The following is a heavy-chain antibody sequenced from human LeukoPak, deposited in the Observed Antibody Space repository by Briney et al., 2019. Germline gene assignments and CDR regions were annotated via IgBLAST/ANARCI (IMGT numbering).Heavy chain of an antibody. CDR3: ARGHYDILTGSLAFSATDAN. V-gene: IGHV3-21*01. CDR2: ISSSSSYI. CDR1: GGSIIPYY. Sequence: ETLSLTCTVSGGSIIPYYWSWIRQPPGKGLEWVSSISSSSSYIYYADSVKGRFTISRDNAKNSLYLQMNSLRAEDTAVYYCARGHYDILTGSLAFSATDANGGQGTLVTVSS. J-gene: IGHJ4*02. D-gene: IGHD3-9*01.